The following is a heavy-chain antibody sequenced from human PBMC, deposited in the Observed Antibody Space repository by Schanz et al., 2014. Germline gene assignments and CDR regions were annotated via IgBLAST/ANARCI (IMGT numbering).Heavy chain of an antibody. Sequence: QVQLVDSGGGLVKPGGSLRLSCAASGFTFSDYYMTWIRQAPGKGLEWVSDISDSGDSTHYADSVKGRFTIPRDNAKNSLFLQMNSLSAEDTAVYYCAKVAPAATYLDSWGLGTLVTVSS. CDR2: ISDSGDST. V-gene: IGHV3-11*01. CDR1: GFTFSDYY. D-gene: IGHD2-2*01. CDR3: AKVAPAATYLDS. J-gene: IGHJ4*02.